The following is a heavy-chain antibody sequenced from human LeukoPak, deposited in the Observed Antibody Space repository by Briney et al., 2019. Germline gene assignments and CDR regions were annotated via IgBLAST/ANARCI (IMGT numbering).Heavy chain of an antibody. CDR2: INWNGGRT. J-gene: IGHJ3*02. V-gene: IGHV3-20*04. CDR1: GFKFEDYG. Sequence: GGSLRLSCAASGFKFEDYGMTWVRQAPGKGLEWVSGINWNGGRTGYADSVKGRFTISRDNAKNSLYLQMNSLRTEDTAFFYCARDYSMAGVNAFDIWGQGTLVTVSS. CDR3: ARDYSMAGVNAFDI. D-gene: IGHD2-21*01.